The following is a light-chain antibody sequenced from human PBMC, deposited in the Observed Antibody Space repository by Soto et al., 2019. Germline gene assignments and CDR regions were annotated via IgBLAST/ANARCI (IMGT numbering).Light chain of an antibody. CDR2: EVT. CDR1: SSDIGKYDR. Sequence: QSALTQPPSVSGSPGQSVTISCTGTSSDIGKYDRVSWYQQSPGTAPKLIIYEVTNRPSGVPARFSGSKSGNTASLTISGLQAEDEGDYYCSSYISTSRYVFGAGTKVTVL. V-gene: IGLV2-18*02. CDR3: SSYISTSRYV. J-gene: IGLJ1*01.